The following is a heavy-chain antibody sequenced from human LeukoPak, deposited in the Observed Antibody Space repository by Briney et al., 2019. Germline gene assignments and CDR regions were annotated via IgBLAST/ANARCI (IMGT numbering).Heavy chain of an antibody. Sequence: GSLRLSCAASGFTFTDYWMTWVRQTPGKGLEWVANIKHDGSEKYYVDSVKGRFTISRDNAENSVYLQMNSLRAEDTAVYYCARAMDVWGQGTTVTVSS. CDR3: ARAMDV. CDR2: IKHDGSEK. J-gene: IGHJ6*02. V-gene: IGHV3-7*01. CDR1: GFTFTDYW.